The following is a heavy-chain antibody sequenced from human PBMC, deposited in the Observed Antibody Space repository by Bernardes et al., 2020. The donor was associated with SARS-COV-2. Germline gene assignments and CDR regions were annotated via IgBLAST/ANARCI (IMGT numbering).Heavy chain of an antibody. CDR3: ARCSLPRAGASYNWVDP. D-gene: IGHD6-13*01. CDR1: GGSISSSNYY. Sequence: SEALTLTCTVSGGSISSSNYYWGWIRQSPGRGLEWIGSIYSSGNSYYNPSLQSRVSESVDTSKNQFSLRLSFVTAADTAVYYCARCSLPRAGASYNWVDPWGQGILVTVPS. CDR2: IYSSGNS. J-gene: IGHJ5*02. V-gene: IGHV4-39*01.